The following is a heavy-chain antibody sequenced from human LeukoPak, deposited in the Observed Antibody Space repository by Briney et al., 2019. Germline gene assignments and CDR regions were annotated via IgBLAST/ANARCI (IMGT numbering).Heavy chain of an antibody. V-gene: IGHV3-11*01. CDR1: GFTFSDYY. D-gene: IGHD3-22*01. CDR2: ISSSGSTI. J-gene: IGHJ3*02. Sequence: SGGSLRLSCAASGFTFSDYYMSWIRQAPGKGLEWVSYISSSGSTIYYADSVKGRFTISRDNAKNSLYLQMNSLRAEDTAVYYCARGRAEQWYYDSSGRDAFDIWGQGTMVTVSS. CDR3: ARGRAEQWYYDSSGRDAFDI.